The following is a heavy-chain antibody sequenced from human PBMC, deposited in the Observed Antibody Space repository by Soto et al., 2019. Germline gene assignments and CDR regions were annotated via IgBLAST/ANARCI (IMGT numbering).Heavy chain of an antibody. D-gene: IGHD4-17*01. V-gene: IGHV3-33*01. CDR3: ARDDDYPDNGFDS. J-gene: IGHJ5*01. Sequence: QVQLVESGGGVVQPGTSLRLSCAASGFTFSRHGMHWVRQTPGKGLEWLAVILNDASGHWYADSVKGRFTISRDNFENTLYLQMNGLRLEDTAMYYCARDDDYPDNGFDSWGHGTLVTVSS. CDR2: ILNDASGH. CDR1: GFTFSRHG.